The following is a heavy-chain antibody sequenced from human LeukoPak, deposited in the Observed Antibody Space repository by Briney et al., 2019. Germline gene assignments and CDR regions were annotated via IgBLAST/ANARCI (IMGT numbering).Heavy chain of an antibody. D-gene: IGHD1/OR15-1a*01. V-gene: IGHV3-53*01. J-gene: IGHJ6*03. CDR3: ARGGGKQPYYYYLDV. CDR1: GFTVSSNY. Sequence: PGGSLRLSCAASGFTVSSNYMSWVRQAPGKGLEWVSLIYSGGSTYFVDSVKGRFTVSRDISRNTLSLQMNNLRAEDTAVYYCARGGGKQPYYYYLDVWGKGTTDTVSS. CDR2: IYSGGST.